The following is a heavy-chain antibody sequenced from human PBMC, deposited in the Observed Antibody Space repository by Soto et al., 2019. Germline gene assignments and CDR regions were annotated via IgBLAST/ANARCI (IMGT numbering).Heavy chain of an antibody. D-gene: IGHD3-10*01. CDR1: GYSFSTYW. V-gene: IGHV5-51*01. Sequence: GESLKISCTGSGYSFSTYWIAWVRQMPGKGLEWMGIIYPGDSDTRYSPSFQGQVTISADTSTKTAYLQWSSLKASDTAIYSCARLPQFLCFGALTSRAYSFNYWGPGTLVTVSS. J-gene: IGHJ4*02. CDR3: ARLPQFLCFGALTSRAYSFNY. CDR2: IYPGDSDT.